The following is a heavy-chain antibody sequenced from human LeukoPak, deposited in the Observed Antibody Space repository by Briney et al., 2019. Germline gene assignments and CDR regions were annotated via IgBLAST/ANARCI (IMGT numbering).Heavy chain of an antibody. V-gene: IGHV3-53*01. CDR1: GFTVSSNY. CDR3: ARLPPVRDYYYMDV. J-gene: IGHJ6*03. D-gene: IGHD4-17*01. Sequence: GGSLRLSCAVSGFTVSSNYMNWVRQAPGKGLEWVSVTYSGGGTYYADSVKGRFTISRDDSKSTLYLQMNSLRAEDTAVYYCARLPPVRDYYYMDVWGKGTTVTVSS. CDR2: TYSGGGT.